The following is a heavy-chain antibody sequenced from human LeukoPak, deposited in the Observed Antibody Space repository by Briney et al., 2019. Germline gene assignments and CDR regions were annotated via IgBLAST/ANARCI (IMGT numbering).Heavy chain of an antibody. CDR1: GFTFSSYG. CDR3: AKVRGPKTGYYYYGMDV. D-gene: IGHD1-1*01. V-gene: IGHV3-48*04. J-gene: IGHJ6*02. Sequence: GRSLRLSCAASGFTFSSYGMHWVRQAPGKGLEWVSHISSSGETKTYADSVQGRFTISRDNAKNSLYLQMNSLRAEDTAVYYCAKVRGPKTGYYYYGMDVWGQGTTVTVSS. CDR2: ISSSGETK.